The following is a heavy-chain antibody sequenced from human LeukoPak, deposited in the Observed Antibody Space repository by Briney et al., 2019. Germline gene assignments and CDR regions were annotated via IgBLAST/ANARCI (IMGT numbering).Heavy chain of an antibody. CDR2: IKPDGSEN. CDR3: VRGFSSSWFDY. J-gene: IGHJ4*02. V-gene: IGHV3-7*01. D-gene: IGHD6-6*01. CDR1: GFTFSSYW. Sequence: PGGSLRLSCAASGFTFSSYWMNWFREAPGKGLEWVANIKPDGSENYYVGSVKGRVTMSRDNAKNSLHLQMNRLRAEDTAVYYCVRGFSSSWFDYCGQGTLVTVSS.